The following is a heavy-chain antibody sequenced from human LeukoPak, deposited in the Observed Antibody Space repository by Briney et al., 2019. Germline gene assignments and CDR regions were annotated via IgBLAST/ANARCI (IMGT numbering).Heavy chain of an antibody. J-gene: IGHJ4*02. Sequence: GGSLRLSCAASGFTFSSYAMSWVRQAPGKGLKWVSAISGSGGSTYYADSVKGRFTISRDNSKNTLYLQINSLRAEDTAVYYCAKGIYDSSGYYSDYWGQGTLVTVSS. V-gene: IGHV3-23*01. CDR2: ISGSGGST. CDR3: AKGIYDSSGYYSDY. CDR1: GFTFSSYA. D-gene: IGHD3-22*01.